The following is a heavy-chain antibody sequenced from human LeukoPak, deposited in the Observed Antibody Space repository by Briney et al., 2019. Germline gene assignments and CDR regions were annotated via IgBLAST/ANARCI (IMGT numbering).Heavy chain of an antibody. D-gene: IGHD2-15*01. CDR3: ARGRGYCSGGSCHMDV. CDR2: ITSSGSAT. CDR1: GFTFSKNA. V-gene: IGHV3-23*01. Sequence: GGSLRLSCAASGFTFSKNAMSWVRQAPGKGLEWVSSITSSGSATCYADSVKGRFTISRDNAKNTLYLQMNSLRAEDTAAYYCARGRGYCSGGSCHMDVWGKGTTVTVSS. J-gene: IGHJ6*03.